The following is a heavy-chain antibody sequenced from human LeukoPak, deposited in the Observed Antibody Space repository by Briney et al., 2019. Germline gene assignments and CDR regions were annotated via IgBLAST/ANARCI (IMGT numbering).Heavy chain of an antibody. D-gene: IGHD2-15*01. CDR1: GGSISSGSYF. CDR2: IYTSGST. Sequence: SQTLSLTCTVSGGSISSGSYFWSWIRQPAGKGLEWIGRIYTSGSTNYNTSLKGRVTISVDTSKNHFSLKLTSVTAADTAVYYCARVGGGPDYWGQGTLVTVSS. J-gene: IGHJ4*02. CDR3: ARVGGGPDY. V-gene: IGHV4-61*02.